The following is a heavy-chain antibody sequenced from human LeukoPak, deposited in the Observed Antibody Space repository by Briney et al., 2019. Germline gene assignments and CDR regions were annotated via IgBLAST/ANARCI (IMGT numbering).Heavy chain of an antibody. CDR2: IMKDGDNI. Sequence: PGGSLRLSCAASGFTFDAYAMHWVRQVPGKGLQWVSLIMKDGDNIYADSVKGRFTISRDNSKNSLYLQMDSLRTEDSALYYCAKGNQWLIHYWGQGTLVTVSS. J-gene: IGHJ4*02. V-gene: IGHV3-43*02. D-gene: IGHD6-19*01. CDR1: GFTFDAYA. CDR3: AKGNQWLIHY.